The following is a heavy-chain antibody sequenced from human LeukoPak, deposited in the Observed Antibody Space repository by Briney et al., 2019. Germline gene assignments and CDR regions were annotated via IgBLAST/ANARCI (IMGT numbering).Heavy chain of an antibody. Sequence: SETLSLTCTVSGGSINNYSWSWIRQPPGKGLEWIGYIHYSGSTNYNPSLKSRVTISVDTSKNQFSLKLSSVTAADTAVYYCARHFYSYGEGEFDYWGQGTLVTVSS. CDR3: ARHFYSYGEGEFDY. CDR1: GGSINNYS. J-gene: IGHJ4*02. CDR2: IHYSGST. V-gene: IGHV4-59*08. D-gene: IGHD5-18*01.